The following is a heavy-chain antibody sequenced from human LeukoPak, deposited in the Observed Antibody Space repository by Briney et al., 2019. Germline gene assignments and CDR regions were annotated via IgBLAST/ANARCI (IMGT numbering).Heavy chain of an antibody. CDR1: GFTFSRYW. J-gene: IGHJ5*02. Sequence: GGSLRLSCAASGFTFSRYWMHWVRQAPGKGLVWVSRINSDGSSRSYVDSVMGRFTISRDNAKNTLYLQLDSLRAEDTAVYYCARGLAVAGPSWFDPWGQGTLVSVSS. V-gene: IGHV3-74*01. CDR2: INSDGSSR. D-gene: IGHD6-19*01. CDR3: ARGLAVAGPSWFDP.